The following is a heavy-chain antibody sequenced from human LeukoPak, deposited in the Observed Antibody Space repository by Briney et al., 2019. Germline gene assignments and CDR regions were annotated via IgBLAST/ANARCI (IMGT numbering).Heavy chain of an antibody. Sequence: PGGSLRLSRAASGFTFSSYSMNWVRQAPGKGLEWVSSISSSSSYIYYADSVKGRFTISRDNAKNSLYLQMNSLRAEDTAVYYCARGYYDFWSGYYYYMDVWGKGTTVTVSS. CDR1: GFTFSSYS. CDR2: ISSSSSYI. V-gene: IGHV3-21*01. J-gene: IGHJ6*03. CDR3: ARGYYDFWSGYYYYMDV. D-gene: IGHD3-3*01.